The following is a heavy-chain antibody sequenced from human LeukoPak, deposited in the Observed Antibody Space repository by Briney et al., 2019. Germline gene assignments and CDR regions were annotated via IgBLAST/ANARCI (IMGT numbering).Heavy chain of an antibody. CDR1: GFXFSSFA. D-gene: IGHD2-21*02. Sequence: GGSLRLSCTVSGFXFSSFAMTWVRQGPRKGLEWVSSISANGESTYYADSVKGRFTLSRDNSKNTVFLQMNSLRAEDTATYYCVKDSPLYCGGDCYSEGDYWGQGTLVTVSS. V-gene: IGHV3-23*01. CDR3: VKDSPLYCGGDCYSEGDY. CDR2: ISANGEST. J-gene: IGHJ4*02.